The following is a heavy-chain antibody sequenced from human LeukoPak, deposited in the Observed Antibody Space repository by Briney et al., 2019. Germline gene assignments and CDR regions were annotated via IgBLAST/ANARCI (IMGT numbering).Heavy chain of an antibody. CDR1: GGSISSSSYY. CDR3: ARAGYSSSPNDAFDI. J-gene: IGHJ3*02. V-gene: IGHV4-61*05. CDR2: IYYSGST. D-gene: IGHD6-6*01. Sequence: PSETLSLTCTVSGGSISSSSYYWGWIRQPPGKGLEWIGYIYYSGSTNYNPSLKSRVTISVDTSKNQFSLKLSSVTAADTAVYYCARAGYSSSPNDAFDIWGQGTMVTVSS.